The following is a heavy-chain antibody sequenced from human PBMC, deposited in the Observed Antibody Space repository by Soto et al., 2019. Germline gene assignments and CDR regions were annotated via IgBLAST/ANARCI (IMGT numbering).Heavy chain of an antibody. J-gene: IGHJ4*02. Sequence: EVQLVESGGGLVQPGGSLRLSCVASGFTFSTYAMSWVRQAPGKGLEWVSGLYGNGDGISYSDSVRGRFTISRDNSKNTRYLQMNSLRSDDTATYFCVKDRQPDGFWPFDHWGRGTLIIVSS. D-gene: IGHD3-3*01. V-gene: IGHV3-23*04. CDR1: GFTFSTYA. CDR2: LYGNGDGI. CDR3: VKDRQPDGFWPFDH.